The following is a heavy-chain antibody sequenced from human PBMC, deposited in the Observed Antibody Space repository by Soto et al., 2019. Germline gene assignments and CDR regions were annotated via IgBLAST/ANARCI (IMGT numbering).Heavy chain of an antibody. D-gene: IGHD6-13*01. CDR3: TTDRYSSSWYGDY. Sequence: EVQLVESGGGLVKPGGSLRLSCAASGFTFSNAWMSWVRQAPGKGLEWVGRIKSKIDGGTTDYAAPVKGRFTISRDDSKNTLYLQMNSLKTEDTAVYYCTTDRYSSSWYGDYWGQGTLVTVSS. J-gene: IGHJ4*02. V-gene: IGHV3-15*01. CDR1: GFTFSNAW. CDR2: IKSKIDGGTT.